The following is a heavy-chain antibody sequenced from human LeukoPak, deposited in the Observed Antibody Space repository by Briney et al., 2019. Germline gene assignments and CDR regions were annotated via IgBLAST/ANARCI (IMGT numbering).Heavy chain of an antibody. V-gene: IGHV3-30*18. CDR3: AKGYSYGPYYYYYGMDV. J-gene: IGHJ6*04. D-gene: IGHD5-18*01. CDR1: GFTFSSYG. CDR2: ISYDGSNK. Sequence: GRSLRLSCAAPGFTFSSYGMHWVRQAPGKGLEWVAVISYDGSNKYYADSVKGRFTISRGNSKNTLYLQMNSLRAEDTAVYYCAKGYSYGPYYYYYGMDVWGKGTTVTVSS.